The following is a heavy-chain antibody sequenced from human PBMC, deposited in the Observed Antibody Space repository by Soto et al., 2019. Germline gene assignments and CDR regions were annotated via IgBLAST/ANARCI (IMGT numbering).Heavy chain of an antibody. CDR2: IYYSGIT. CDR3: ATSGRTGLYRNQFDY. J-gene: IGHJ4*02. Sequence: SETLSLTCSVSGGSISPYYYSWIRQPPGKGLEWIGYIYYSGITNYNPSLKSRVTMSIDMSKNQFSLQLNSVTAADTAVYYCATSGRTGLYRNQFDYWGEGTLVTVSS. V-gene: IGHV4-59*01. CDR1: GGSISPYY. D-gene: IGHD2-15*01.